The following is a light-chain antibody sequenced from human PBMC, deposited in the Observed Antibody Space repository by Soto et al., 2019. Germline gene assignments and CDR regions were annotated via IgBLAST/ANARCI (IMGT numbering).Light chain of an antibody. CDR3: YSLTNGATWV. V-gene: IGLV2-14*01. CDR1: SSDVGAYNY. Sequence: QSVLTQPPSASGSPGQSVTISCTGTSSDVGAYNYVSWYQQHAGKSPKLVIYEVTKRPSGLSNRFSGSKSGNTASLTISGLQAEDEADYYCYSLTNGATWVFGGGTKLTVL. J-gene: IGLJ3*02. CDR2: EVT.